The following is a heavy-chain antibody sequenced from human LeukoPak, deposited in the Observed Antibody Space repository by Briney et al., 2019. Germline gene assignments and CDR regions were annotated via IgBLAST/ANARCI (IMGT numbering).Heavy chain of an antibody. Sequence: GASVKVSCKASGYTFTDYYIHWVRQAPGQGLEWMGWINPDSGDTNYAQKFQGRVTMTRDTSISTAYMELSSLRSDDTAVYYCVRYCSSRSCSRMDVWGQGPTVTVSS. CDR1: GYTFTDYY. CDR2: INPDSGDT. D-gene: IGHD2-2*01. J-gene: IGHJ6*02. V-gene: IGHV1-2*02. CDR3: VRYCSSRSCSRMDV.